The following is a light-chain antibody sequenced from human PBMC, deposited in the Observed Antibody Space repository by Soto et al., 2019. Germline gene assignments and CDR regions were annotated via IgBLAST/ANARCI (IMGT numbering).Light chain of an antibody. CDR3: HKYNSPQFT. J-gene: IGKJ3*01. CDR1: QGISNF. Sequence: DIQMTQSPSSLSASVGDRVTITCRASQGISNFLAWYQQKPGKVPKLLISAASTLQSGVTSRFSGSGSGTDFTITSSSLQPEDVAPYYCHKYNSPQFTFGPGTKVAIK. V-gene: IGKV1-27*01. CDR2: AAS.